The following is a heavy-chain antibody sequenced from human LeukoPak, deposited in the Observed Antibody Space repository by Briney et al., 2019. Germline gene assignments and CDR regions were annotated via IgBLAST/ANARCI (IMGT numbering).Heavy chain of an antibody. D-gene: IGHD3-3*01. Sequence: SETLSLTCTVSGGSISSSSYYWGWIRQPPGKGLEWIGSIYYSGSTYYNPSLKSRVTISVDTSKNQFSLKLSSVTAADTAVYYCARGSTIFGVAPVDYWGQGTLVTVSS. CDR2: IYYSGST. J-gene: IGHJ4*02. CDR3: ARGSTIFGVAPVDY. V-gene: IGHV4-39*07. CDR1: GGSISSSSYY.